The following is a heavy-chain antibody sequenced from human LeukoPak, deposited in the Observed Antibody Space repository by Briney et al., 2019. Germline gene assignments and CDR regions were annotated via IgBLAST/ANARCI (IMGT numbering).Heavy chain of an antibody. D-gene: IGHD3-10*01. CDR2: IDGNGIST. Sequence: KAGGSLRLSCAASRFTFNNYAMTWVRQAPGKGLEWVSAIDGNGISTYYADSVKGRFSISRDNSKNALYLQMSSLRAEDTAVYYCAKAREWFGESNNWFDPWGQGTLVTVSS. V-gene: IGHV3-23*01. CDR3: AKAREWFGESNNWFDP. J-gene: IGHJ5*02. CDR1: RFTFNNYA.